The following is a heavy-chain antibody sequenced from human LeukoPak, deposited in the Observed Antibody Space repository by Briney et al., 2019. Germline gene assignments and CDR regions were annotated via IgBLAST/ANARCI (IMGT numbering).Heavy chain of an antibody. D-gene: IGHD2/OR15-2a*01. CDR3: ARDPIGYYYGMDV. Sequence: PGGSLRLSCAASGFTFSSYAMHWVRQAPGKGLEWVAVISYDGSNKYYADSVKGRFTISRDNSKNTLYLQMNSLRAEDTAVYYCARDPIGYYYGMDVWGQGTTVTVSS. CDR1: GFTFSSYA. J-gene: IGHJ6*02. V-gene: IGHV3-30-3*01. CDR2: ISYDGSNK.